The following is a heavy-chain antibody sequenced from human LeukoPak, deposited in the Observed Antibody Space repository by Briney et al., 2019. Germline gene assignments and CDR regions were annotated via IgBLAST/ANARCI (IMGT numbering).Heavy chain of an antibody. J-gene: IGHJ4*02. CDR3: AKSPPIVVVPAAMRFDY. CDR1: GFTFSDYY. V-gene: IGHV3-11*01. Sequence: GGSLRLSCAASGFTFSDYYMSWIRQAPGKGLEWVSYISSSGSTIYYADSVKGRFTISRDNAKNSLYLQMNSLRAEDTAVYYCAKSPPIVVVPAAMRFDYWGQGTLVTVSS. CDR2: ISSSGSTI. D-gene: IGHD2-2*01.